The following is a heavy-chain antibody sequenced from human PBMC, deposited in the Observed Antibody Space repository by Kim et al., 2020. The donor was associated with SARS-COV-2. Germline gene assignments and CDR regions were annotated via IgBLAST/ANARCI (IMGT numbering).Heavy chain of an antibody. J-gene: IGHJ5*02. CDR3: ARGKHVTVESGYPFFEP. CDR2: ISRSESR. CDR1: GFTLSDYY. D-gene: IGHD3-22*01. Sequence: GGSLRLSCVAAGFTLSDYYMSWIRQAPGKGLEWVSYISRSESRYYADSVKDRVTISRENAKNSLYLEMNNLGADDTAVYYFARGKHVTVESGYPFFEPWG. V-gene: IGHV3-11*04.